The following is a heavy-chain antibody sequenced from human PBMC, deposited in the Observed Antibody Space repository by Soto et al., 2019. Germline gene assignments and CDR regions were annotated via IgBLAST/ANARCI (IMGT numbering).Heavy chain of an antibody. V-gene: IGHV4-59*08. Sequence: QVQLQESGPGLVKPSETLSLTCTVSGGSISTYYWSWIRQPPGKGLEWIGYIHYSGSTNYNPSLKSRVAISVDTSKNQFSLKLTSVTAADTAVYYCARRYYGGNYWYFDHWGRGTLVTVSS. J-gene: IGHJ2*01. CDR3: ARRYYGGNYWYFDH. D-gene: IGHD1-26*01. CDR2: IHYSGST. CDR1: GGSISTYY.